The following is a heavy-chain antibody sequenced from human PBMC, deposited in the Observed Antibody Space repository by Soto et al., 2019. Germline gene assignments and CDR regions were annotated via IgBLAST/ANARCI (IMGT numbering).Heavy chain of an antibody. J-gene: IGHJ2*01. D-gene: IGHD4-17*01. CDR2: ISSSSSTI. CDR3: ARDKGRGVTTWYFDL. CDR1: GFTFSSYR. V-gene: IGHV3-48*02. Sequence: EVQLVESGGGLVQPGGSLRLSCAASGFTFSSYRMNWVRQAPGKGLEWVSYISSSSSTIYYADSVKGRFTISRDNAKNSLYLHMNSLGDADTAVYYCARDKGRGVTTWYFDLWGRGTLVTVSS.